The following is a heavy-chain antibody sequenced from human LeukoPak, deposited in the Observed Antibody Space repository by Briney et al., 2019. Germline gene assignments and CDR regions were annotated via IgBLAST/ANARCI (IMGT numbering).Heavy chain of an antibody. V-gene: IGHV1-69*13. CDR3: ASGVSSGYYWGFDY. CDR1: GGTFSSYA. Sequence: GASVKVSCKASGGTFSSYAISWVRQAPGQGLEWMGGIIPIFGTANYAQKFQGRVTITADETTSIAYMELSSLGSEDTAVYYCASGVSSGYYWGFDYWGQGTLVTVSS. CDR2: IIPIFGTA. J-gene: IGHJ4*02. D-gene: IGHD3-22*01.